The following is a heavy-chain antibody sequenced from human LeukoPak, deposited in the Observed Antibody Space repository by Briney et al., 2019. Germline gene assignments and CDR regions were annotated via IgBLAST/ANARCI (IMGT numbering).Heavy chain of an antibody. J-gene: IGHJ4*02. D-gene: IGHD6-6*01. CDR1: GGSISSYY. V-gene: IGHV4-59*12. Sequence: SETLSLTCTVSGGSISSYYWSWIRQPPGKGLEWIGYIYYSGSTNYNPSLKSRVTISVDTSKNQFSLKLSSVTAADTAVYYCARGRRRNRRGYSSSSVDLDYWGQGTLVTVSS. CDR3: ARGRRRNRRGYSSSSVDLDY. CDR2: IYYSGST.